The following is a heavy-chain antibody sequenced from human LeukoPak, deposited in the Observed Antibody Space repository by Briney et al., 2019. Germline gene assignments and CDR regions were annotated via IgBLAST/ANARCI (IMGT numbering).Heavy chain of an antibody. CDR2: ISYDGNNK. Sequence: GGSLRLSCAASGFTFSSYAMHWVRQAPGKGLEWVVVISYDGNNKYYTDSVKGRFTISRDNSKNTLYLQMNSLRAEDTAVYYCARAYYDSSGYYYVYFDYWGQGTLVTVSS. CDR3: ARAYYDSSGYYYVYFDY. V-gene: IGHV3-30*04. D-gene: IGHD3-22*01. CDR1: GFTFSSYA. J-gene: IGHJ4*02.